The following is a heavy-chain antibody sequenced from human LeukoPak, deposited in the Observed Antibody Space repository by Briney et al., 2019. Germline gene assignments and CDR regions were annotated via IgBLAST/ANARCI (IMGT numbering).Heavy chain of an antibody. J-gene: IGHJ6*02. CDR3: ARVSDGGMDV. CDR2: IYYSGST. CDR1: GGSISSYY. D-gene: IGHD2-21*02. V-gene: IGHV4-59*01. Sequence: SSETLSLTCTVSGGSISSYYWSWIRQPPGKGLEWIGYIYYSGSTNYSPSLKTRVTISVDTSKNQFSLKLSSVTAADTAVYFCARVSDGGMDVWGQGTTVTASS.